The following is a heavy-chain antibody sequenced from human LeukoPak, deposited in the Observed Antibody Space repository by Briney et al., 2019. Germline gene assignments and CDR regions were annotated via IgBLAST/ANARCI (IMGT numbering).Heavy chain of an antibody. J-gene: IGHJ3*02. CDR2: INPNSGGI. D-gene: IGHD3-10*01. V-gene: IGHV1-2*02. Sequence: ASVKVSCKASGYTFTGYYMHWVRQAPGQALEWMGWINPNSGGINYAQRFQGSVTVTRDTSLSTAYMELSRLRSDDTAVYYCARDRSTMVRGENFAFDIWGQGTMVTVSS. CDR1: GYTFTGYY. CDR3: ARDRSTMVRGENFAFDI.